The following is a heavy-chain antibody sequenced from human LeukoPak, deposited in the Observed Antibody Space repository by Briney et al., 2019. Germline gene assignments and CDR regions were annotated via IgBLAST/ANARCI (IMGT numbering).Heavy chain of an antibody. D-gene: IGHD6-6*01. CDR3: ARDVSDENGSASRIHLDS. Sequence: GRSLRLSCAASGFTFSNYWMTWVRQAPGKGLEWVANIRQDGREKNYVDSVKGRFTISRDNAKNSLILQMNRLRAEDTAVYYCARDVSDENGSASRIHLDSWGQGTLVSVSS. V-gene: IGHV3-7*03. J-gene: IGHJ4*02. CDR2: IRQDGREK. CDR1: GFTFSNYW.